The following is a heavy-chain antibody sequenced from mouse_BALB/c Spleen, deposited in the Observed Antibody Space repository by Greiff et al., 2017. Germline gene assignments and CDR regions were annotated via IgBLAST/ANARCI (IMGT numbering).Heavy chain of an antibody. V-gene: IGHV7-3*02. CDR3: ARSYYGNNEAMDY. Sequence: EVMLVESGGGLVQPGGSLRLSCATSGFTFTDYYMSWVRQPPGKALEWLGFIRNKANGYTTEYSASVKGRFTISRDNSQSILYLQMNTLRAEDSATYYCARSYYGNNEAMDYWGQGTSVTVSS. CDR1: GFTFTDYY. J-gene: IGHJ4*01. D-gene: IGHD2-10*01. CDR2: IRNKANGYTT.